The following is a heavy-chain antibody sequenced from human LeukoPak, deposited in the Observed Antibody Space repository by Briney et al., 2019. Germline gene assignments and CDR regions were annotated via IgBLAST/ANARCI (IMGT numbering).Heavy chain of an antibody. CDR3: ARVSSYGSGSYYSPLNY. V-gene: IGHV1-69*06. D-gene: IGHD3-10*01. CDR1: GGTFTIYA. J-gene: IGHJ4*02. Sequence: SVTVSFKASGGTFTIYAISWVRQAPGQGNEWMGGIIPIFGTANYAQKFQGRVTITADKSTSTAYMEVSSLRSEDTAVYYCARVSSYGSGSYYSPLNYWGQGTLVTVSS. CDR2: IIPIFGTA.